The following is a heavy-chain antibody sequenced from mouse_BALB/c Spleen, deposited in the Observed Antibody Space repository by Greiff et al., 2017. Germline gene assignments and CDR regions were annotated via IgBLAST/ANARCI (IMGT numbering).Heavy chain of an antibody. CDR2: ISSGGSYT. V-gene: IGHV5-6-4*01. J-gene: IGHJ3*01. CDR3: TGGSLSWFAY. CDR1: GFTFSSYT. Sequence: EVQLVESGGGLVKPGGSLKLSCAASGFTFSSYTMSWVRQTPEKRLEWVATISSGGSYTYYPDSVKGRFTISRDNAKDTLYLQMSSLKSEDTAMYYCTGGSLSWFAYWGQGTLVTVSA.